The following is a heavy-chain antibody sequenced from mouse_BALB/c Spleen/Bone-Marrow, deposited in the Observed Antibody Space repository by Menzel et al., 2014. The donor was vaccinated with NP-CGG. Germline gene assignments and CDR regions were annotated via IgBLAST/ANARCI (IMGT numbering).Heavy chain of an antibody. J-gene: IGHJ3*01. Sequence: QVQLQQSGAELVRPGVSVKISCKGSGYTFTDYAMHWVKQSHAKSLEWIGVISTYYGDASYNQKFKGKATMTVDKSSSTAYMELARLTSEDSAIYYCASRGGGSSWFAYWGQGTLVTVSA. CDR1: GYTFTDYA. CDR2: ISTYYGDA. V-gene: IGHV1S137*01. CDR3: ASRGGGSSWFAY.